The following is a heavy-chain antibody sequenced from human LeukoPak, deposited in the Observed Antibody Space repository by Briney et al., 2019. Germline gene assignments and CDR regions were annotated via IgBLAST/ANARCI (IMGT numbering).Heavy chain of an antibody. D-gene: IGHD3-3*01. Sequence: PGGSLRLSCAASGFTFSSYAMHWVRQAPGKGLEWVAVISYDGSNKYYADSVKGRFTISRDNSKNTLYLQMNSLRAEDTAVYYCARGPEWSAFHWGQGTLVTVSS. J-gene: IGHJ4*02. V-gene: IGHV3-30-3*01. CDR1: GFTFSSYA. CDR2: ISYDGSNK. CDR3: ARGPEWSAFH.